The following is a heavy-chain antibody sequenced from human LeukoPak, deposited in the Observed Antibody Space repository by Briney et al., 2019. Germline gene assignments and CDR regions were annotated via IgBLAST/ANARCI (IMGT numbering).Heavy chain of an antibody. D-gene: IGHD2-15*01. CDR1: GYRFTSYW. V-gene: IGHV5-51*01. J-gene: IGHJ4*02. CDR2: LYSGDSDT. CDR3: ASGFFGWSRPLYYFDY. Sequence: WGSLKISCKGSGYRFTSYWIGWVRQMPGKGLEWGGILYSGDSDTRYSPSFQGQVTISADQSISTAYLQWSSLKASDTAMYYCASGFFGWSRPLYYFDYWGQGALVTVSS.